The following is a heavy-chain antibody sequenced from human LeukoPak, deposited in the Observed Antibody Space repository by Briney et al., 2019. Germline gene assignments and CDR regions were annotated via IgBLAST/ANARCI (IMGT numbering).Heavy chain of an antibody. CDR3: ARDTVVVGASTNPGY. D-gene: IGHD2-15*01. CDR1: GFTFSSYA. CDR2: ISYDGSNK. V-gene: IGHV3-30*04. Sequence: PGRSLRLSCAASGFTFSSYAMLWLRQAPGKGREWVVVISYDGSNKYYADSVKGRFTISRDNSKNTLYLQMNSLRAEDTAVYYCARDTVVVGASTNPGYWGQGTLVTVSS. J-gene: IGHJ4*02.